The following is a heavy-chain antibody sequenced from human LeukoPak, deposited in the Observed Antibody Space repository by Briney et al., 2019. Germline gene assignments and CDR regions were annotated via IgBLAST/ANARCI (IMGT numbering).Heavy chain of an antibody. D-gene: IGHD6-19*01. CDR2: VNPNSSGT. CDR3: AREDRGSGWPYYMDV. V-gene: IGHV1-2*02. CDR1: GYTFTGYY. J-gene: IGHJ6*03. Sequence: PVASVKVSCKASGYTFTGYYIHWVRQAPGQGLEWMGWVNPNSSGTNYAQNFQGRVTMTRDTSISTAYMELSRLGSDDTAVYYCAREDRGSGWPYYMDVWGKGTTVTVSS.